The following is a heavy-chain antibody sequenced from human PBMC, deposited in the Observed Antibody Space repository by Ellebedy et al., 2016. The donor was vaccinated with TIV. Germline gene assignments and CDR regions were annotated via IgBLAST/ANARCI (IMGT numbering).Heavy chain of an antibody. V-gene: IGHV2-5*01. J-gene: IGHJ4*02. D-gene: IGHD3-22*01. Sequence: SGPTLVKPTQTLTLTCTFSGFSMRTSGVAVGWLRQPPGKALEWLAINYWNDDKRYSPSLKSRLTITKDASMNQVVLTMANMDPVDTATYYCAHSSYDSSGYYYFDWWGQGTLVTVSS. CDR1: GFSMRTSGVA. CDR2: NYWNDDK. CDR3: AHSSYDSSGYYYFDW.